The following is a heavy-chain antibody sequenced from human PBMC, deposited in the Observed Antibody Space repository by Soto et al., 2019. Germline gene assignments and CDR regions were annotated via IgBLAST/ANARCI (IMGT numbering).Heavy chain of an antibody. D-gene: IGHD2-21*02. CDR1: GYTFNTYY. CDR3: ARGGHIAVVTASFDN. J-gene: IGHJ4*02. V-gene: IGHV1-46*02. CDR2: IHPSGGGT. Sequence: QVQLVQSGAEVRKPGASVKVSCKPSGYTFNTYYLHWLRQAPGQALEWMGVIHPSGGGTTYAQKFRGRVTVTRDTSTTTVFRELSSLRSDDTAVYYCARGGHIAVVTASFDNWGQGTLVTVSS.